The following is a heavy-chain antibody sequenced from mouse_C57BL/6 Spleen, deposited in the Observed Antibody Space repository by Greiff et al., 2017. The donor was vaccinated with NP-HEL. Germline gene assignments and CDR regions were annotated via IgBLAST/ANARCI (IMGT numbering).Heavy chain of an antibody. CDR2: IDPENGDT. V-gene: IGHV14-4*01. J-gene: IGHJ2*01. CDR1: GFNIKDDY. D-gene: IGHD1-1*01. CDR3: TRYYGSTLYFDY. Sequence: EVQLQQSGAELVRPGASVKLSCTASGFNIKDDYMHWVKQRPEQGLEWIGWIDPENGDTEYASKFQGKATITADTSSNTAYLQLSSLTSEDTAVYYCTRYYGSTLYFDYWGQSTTLTVSS.